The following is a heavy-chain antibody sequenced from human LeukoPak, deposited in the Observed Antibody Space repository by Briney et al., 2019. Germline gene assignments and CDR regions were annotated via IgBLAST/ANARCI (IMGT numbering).Heavy chain of an antibody. V-gene: IGHV4-39*01. Sequence: SETLSLTCTVSGGSISSSSYYWGWIRQPPGKGLEWIGSIYYSGSTYYNPSLKSRITISVDTSKNQFSLKLSSVTAADTAVYYCARLFEGYYFDYWGQGTLVTVSS. CDR2: IYYSGST. J-gene: IGHJ4*02. CDR3: ARLFEGYYFDY. CDR1: GGSISSSSYY.